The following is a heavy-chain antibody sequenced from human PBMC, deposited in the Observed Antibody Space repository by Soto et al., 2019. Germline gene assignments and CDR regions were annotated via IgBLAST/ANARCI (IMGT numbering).Heavy chain of an antibody. D-gene: IGHD3-16*01. CDR3: ATHTGYYDYVWGPMPGYFDS. V-gene: IGHV4-39*01. Sequence: PSETLSLTCTVSSGSISSTIYSWDWIRQPPGKGLEWIGSIFYSGSTYYNPSLKSRVTISVDTSKNQFSLTLTSVTAADTAVYYCATHTGYYDYVWGPMPGYFDSWGQGTLVTVSS. CDR2: IFYSGST. CDR1: SGSISSTIYS. J-gene: IGHJ4*02.